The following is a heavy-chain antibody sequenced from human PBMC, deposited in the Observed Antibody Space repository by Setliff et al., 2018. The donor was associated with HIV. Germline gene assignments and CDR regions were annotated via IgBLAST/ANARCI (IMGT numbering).Heavy chain of an antibody. V-gene: IGHV4-59*01. CDR2: IFYSGST. CDR3: ARQTATGTSATFDS. D-gene: IGHD2-21*02. J-gene: IGHJ4*02. CDR1: GGSISSYY. Sequence: SETLSLTCTVSGGSISSYYWSWIRQPPGKGLEWIGYIFYSGSTNYNPSLKSRVTISVDASKNQFSLRLSSVTAADTAVYYCARQTATGTSATFDSWGQGSLVTVSS.